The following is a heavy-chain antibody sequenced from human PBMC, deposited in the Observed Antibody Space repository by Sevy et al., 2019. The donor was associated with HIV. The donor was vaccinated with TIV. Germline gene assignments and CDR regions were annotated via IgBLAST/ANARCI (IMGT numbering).Heavy chain of an antibody. D-gene: IGHD5-18*01. CDR2: IYYSGST. J-gene: IGHJ6*02. Sequence: SETLSLTCTVSGGSISSGGYYWSWIRQHPGKSLEWIGYIYYSGSTYYNPSLKSRVTISVDTSKNQFSLKLSSVTAADTAVYYCARDSPRDTAMANYGMDVWGQRTTVTVSS. CDR1: GGSISSGGYY. CDR3: ARDSPRDTAMANYGMDV. V-gene: IGHV4-31*03.